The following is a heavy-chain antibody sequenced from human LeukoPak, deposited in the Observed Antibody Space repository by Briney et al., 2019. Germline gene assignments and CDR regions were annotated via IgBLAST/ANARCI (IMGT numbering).Heavy chain of an antibody. Sequence: PGGSLRLSCAASGFTFSSYSMNWFRQAPGKGLEWVSSISISSSYIYYADSVKGRFTISRDNAKNSLYLQMNSLKTEDTAVYYCTRDESYYDFWSGNYWGQGTLVTVSS. V-gene: IGHV3-21*03. CDR2: ISISSSYI. CDR1: GFTFSSYS. CDR3: TRDESYYDFWSGNY. J-gene: IGHJ4*02. D-gene: IGHD3-3*01.